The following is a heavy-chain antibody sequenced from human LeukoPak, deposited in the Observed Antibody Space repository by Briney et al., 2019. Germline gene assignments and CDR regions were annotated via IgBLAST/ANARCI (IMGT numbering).Heavy chain of an antibody. V-gene: IGHV3-23*01. CDR2: ISGSGGST. J-gene: IGHJ4*02. CDR1: GFTFSSYE. Sequence: PGGSLRLSCAASGFTFSSYEMNWVRRAPGKGLEWVSGISGSGGSTYYADSVKGRFIISRDNSKNTLYLQMNSLRAEDTAVYYCAKGRGTTVTSAANYWGQGTLVTVSS. CDR3: AKGRGTTVTSAANY. D-gene: IGHD4-17*01.